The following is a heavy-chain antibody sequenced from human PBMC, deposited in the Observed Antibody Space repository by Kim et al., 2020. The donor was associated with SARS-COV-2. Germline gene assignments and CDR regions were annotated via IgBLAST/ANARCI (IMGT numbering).Heavy chain of an antibody. D-gene: IGHD3-10*01. CDR2: IYYSGST. Sequence: SETLSLTCTVSGGSISSSSYYWGWIRQPPGKGLEWIGSIYYSGSTYYNPSLKSRVTISVDTSKNQFSLKLSSVTAADTAVYYCARHKGSRAYYYAPEDYYYGMDVWGQGTTVTVSS. V-gene: IGHV4-39*01. CDR1: GGSISSSSYY. CDR3: ARHKGSRAYYYAPEDYYYGMDV. J-gene: IGHJ6*02.